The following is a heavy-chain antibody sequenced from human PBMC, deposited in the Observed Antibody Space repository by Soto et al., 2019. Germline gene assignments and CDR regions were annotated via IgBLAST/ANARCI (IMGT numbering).Heavy chain of an antibody. Sequence: QVQLVESGGGVVRPGRSLRLSCAASGFTFSNYAMHWVRQAPGKGLEWVALTSYDGNNEYYTDSVKGRFTISRDNSKNTLFLQMNSPRPEDTAVYYCAKDKGVFNWATSYFDYWGQGALVTVSS. CDR3: AKDKGVFNWATSYFDY. CDR2: TSYDGNNE. V-gene: IGHV3-30*18. D-gene: IGHD1-1*01. CDR1: GFTFSNYA. J-gene: IGHJ4*02.